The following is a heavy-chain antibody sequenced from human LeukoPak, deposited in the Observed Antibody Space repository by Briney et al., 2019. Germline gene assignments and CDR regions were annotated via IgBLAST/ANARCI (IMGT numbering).Heavy chain of an antibody. CDR3: ARSTEWFADY. J-gene: IGHJ4*02. CDR2: ITSDRNTI. D-gene: IGHD3-3*01. V-gene: IGHV3-48*01. CDR1: GFDFSVYS. Sequence: GGSLRLSCAASGFDFSVYSMNWVRQAPGKGLEWISYITSDRNTIYYADSVRGRFTISRDNAKKSVYLELSNMRADDTAMYYCARSTEWFADYWGQGTLVTVSS.